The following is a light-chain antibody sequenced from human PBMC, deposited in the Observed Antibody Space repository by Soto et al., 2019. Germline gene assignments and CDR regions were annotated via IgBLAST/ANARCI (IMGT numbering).Light chain of an antibody. Sequence: QSALTQPPSVSGSPGQSVTISCTGTSSDISTYDRVSWYQQPPGTAPKLVIFEVRDRPSGVPDRFSGSKSGDTASLTISGLQAEDEADYYCSSYTGSGTLLFGGGTKVTVL. CDR1: SSDISTYDR. J-gene: IGLJ2*01. CDR2: EVR. V-gene: IGLV2-18*02. CDR3: SSYTGSGTLL.